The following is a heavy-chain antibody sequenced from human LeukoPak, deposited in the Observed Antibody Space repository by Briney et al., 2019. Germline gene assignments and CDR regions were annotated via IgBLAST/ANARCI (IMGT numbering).Heavy chain of an antibody. D-gene: IGHD1-26*01. Sequence: GRSLRLSCAAPGFTFSSYAMHWVRQAPGKGLEWVAVISYDGTNEFYAESVKGRFTISRDDSKNTMYLQMNSPRAEDTAVYYCVRDLVGGAFDIWGQGTMVTVSS. V-gene: IGHV3-30-3*01. J-gene: IGHJ3*02. CDR3: VRDLVGGAFDI. CDR1: GFTFSSYA. CDR2: ISYDGTNE.